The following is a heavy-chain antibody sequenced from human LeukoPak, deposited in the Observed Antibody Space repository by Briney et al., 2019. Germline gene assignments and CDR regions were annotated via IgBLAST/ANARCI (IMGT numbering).Heavy chain of an antibody. Sequence: KPPETLSLTCSVSGGSISSYYWSWIRQPPGKGLEWIGYINYSGSTKYNPSLKSRVTISVDTSKNQFSLKLSSVTAADTAVYYCARVGNIVVGDYYYMDVWGKGTTVTVSS. CDR3: ARVGNIVVGDYYYMDV. CDR2: INYSGST. V-gene: IGHV4-59*01. J-gene: IGHJ6*03. D-gene: IGHD2-2*01. CDR1: GGSISSYY.